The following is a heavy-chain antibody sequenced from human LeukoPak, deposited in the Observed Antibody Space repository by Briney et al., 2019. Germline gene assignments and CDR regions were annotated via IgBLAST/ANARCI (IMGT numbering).Heavy chain of an antibody. J-gene: IGHJ5*02. CDR3: ARSYYYDSSGYYYVEGFDP. V-gene: IGHV5-51*01. CDR1: GYSFTSYW. Sequence: GESLKISCKGSGYSFTSYWIGWVRQMPGKGLEWMGIIYPGDSDTRYSPSFQGQVTISADKSISTAYLQWSSLKASDTAMYYCARSYYYDSSGYYYVEGFDPWAREPWSPSPQ. D-gene: IGHD3-22*01. CDR2: IYPGDSDT.